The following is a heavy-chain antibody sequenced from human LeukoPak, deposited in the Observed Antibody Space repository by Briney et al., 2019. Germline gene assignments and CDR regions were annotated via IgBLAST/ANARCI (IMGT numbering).Heavy chain of an antibody. CDR2: IKQDGSEK. J-gene: IGHJ4*02. Sequence: GGSLRLSCAASGVTSSSYWMSWGRQAPGKGLWWGANIKQDGSEKYYVDSVKGRFPISRDNAKNSLYLQMNSLRAEDTAVYYCARDYRGVVPAGAFDYWGQGTLVTVSS. CDR3: ARDYRGVVPAGAFDY. D-gene: IGHD2-2*01. V-gene: IGHV3-7*01. CDR1: GVTSSSYW.